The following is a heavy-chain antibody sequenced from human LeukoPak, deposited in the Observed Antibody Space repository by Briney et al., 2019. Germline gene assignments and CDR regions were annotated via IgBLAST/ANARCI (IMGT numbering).Heavy chain of an antibody. CDR2: MNPNSGYT. CDR1: GYTFTTYD. D-gene: IGHD6-19*01. Sequence: ASVKVSCKTSGYTFTTYDINWVRQAPGQGLEWMGWMNPNSGYTGYAQKFQGRVTITRDTSISTAYMELSSLRSEDTAVYYCARVAGSIDYWGQGTLATVSS. V-gene: IGHV1-8*03. J-gene: IGHJ4*02. CDR3: ARVAGSIDY.